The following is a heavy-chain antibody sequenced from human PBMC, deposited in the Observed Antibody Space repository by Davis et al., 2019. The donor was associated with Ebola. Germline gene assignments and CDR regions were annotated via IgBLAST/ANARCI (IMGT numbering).Heavy chain of an antibody. J-gene: IGHJ5*02. CDR2: INHSGST. CDR3: VRYCSSTTCNLLDP. CDR1: GGSIISGTYY. Sequence: PSETLSLTCTVSGGSIISGTYYWSWIRQPPGKGLEWIGEINHSGSTNYNPSLKSRVTISVDTSRNQFSLKVTSVTAADTAVYYCVRYCSSTTCNLLDPWGQGSLVIVSS. D-gene: IGHD2-2*01. V-gene: IGHV4-39*07.